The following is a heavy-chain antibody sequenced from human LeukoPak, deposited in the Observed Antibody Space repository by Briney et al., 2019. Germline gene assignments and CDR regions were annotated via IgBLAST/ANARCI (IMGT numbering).Heavy chain of an antibody. CDR3: ASGNWNYYYFDY. CDR2: IYYSGST. V-gene: IGHV4-59*01. Sequence: SETLSLTCTVSGGSISSYYWSWIRQPTWKGLEWIGYIYYSGSTNYNPSLKSRVTISLDTSKNQFSLKLSSVTAADTAVYYCASGNWNYYYFDYWGQGTLVTVSS. J-gene: IGHJ4*02. D-gene: IGHD1-7*01. CDR1: GGSISSYY.